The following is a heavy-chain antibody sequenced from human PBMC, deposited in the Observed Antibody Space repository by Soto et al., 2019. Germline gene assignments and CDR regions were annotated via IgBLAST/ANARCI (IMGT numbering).Heavy chain of an antibody. D-gene: IGHD2-2*02. CDR3: AREVDGFGNCSSTSCYMPYYYGMDV. V-gene: IGHV1-69*13. J-gene: IGHJ6*02. CDR1: GGTFSSYA. Sequence: ASVKVSCKASGGTFSSYAISWVRQAPGQGLEWMGGIIPIFGTANYAQKFQGRVTITADESTSTAYMELSSLRSEDTAVYYCAREVDGFGNCSSTSCYMPYYYGMDVWGQGTTVTVSS. CDR2: IIPIFGTA.